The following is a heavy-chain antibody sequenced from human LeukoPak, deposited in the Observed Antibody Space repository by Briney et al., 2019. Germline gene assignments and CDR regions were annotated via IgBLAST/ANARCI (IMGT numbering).Heavy chain of an antibody. CDR1: GFTFSSHW. CDR2: IKQGGREK. D-gene: IGHD4-17*01. CDR3: ARGPNYGARTDYLDY. V-gene: IGHV3-7*03. Sequence: GGSLRLSCVASGFTFSSHWMNWVRQAPGKGLEWVDNIKQGGREKNYVDSVKGRFTVSRDDAMNSLYLQMNSLGAEDTAIYYCARGPNYGARTDYLDYWGQGTLVTVSS. J-gene: IGHJ4*02.